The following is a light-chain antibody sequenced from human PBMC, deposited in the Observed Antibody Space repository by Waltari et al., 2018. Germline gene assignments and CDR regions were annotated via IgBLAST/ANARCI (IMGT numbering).Light chain of an antibody. J-gene: IGKJ3*01. Sequence: DTQMTQSPSSLSVSVGDTVTITCRASQSISSWLDWYQQKPGKAPKLLIYKASSLQSGVPSRFSGSGAETEFTLTISSLLPEDFATYYCLQYNSSPVTFGPGTKLDIK. CDR1: QSISSW. V-gene: IGKV1-12*01. CDR2: KAS. CDR3: LQYNSSPVT.